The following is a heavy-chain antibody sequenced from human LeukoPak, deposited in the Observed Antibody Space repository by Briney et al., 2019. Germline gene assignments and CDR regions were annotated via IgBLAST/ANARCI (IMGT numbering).Heavy chain of an antibody. D-gene: IGHD6-19*01. CDR1: GGSISSSSYY. CDR2: IYYSGST. Sequence: SETLPLTCTVSGGSISSSSYYWGWIRQPPGKGLEWIGSIYYSGSTYYNPSLKSRVTISVDTSKNQFSLKLSSVTAADTAVYYCARHGLWQWLAHFDYWGQGTLVTVSS. V-gene: IGHV4-39*01. J-gene: IGHJ4*02. CDR3: ARHGLWQWLAHFDY.